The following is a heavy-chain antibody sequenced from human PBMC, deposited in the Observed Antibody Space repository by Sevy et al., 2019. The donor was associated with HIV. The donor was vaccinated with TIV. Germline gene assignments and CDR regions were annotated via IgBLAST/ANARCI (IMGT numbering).Heavy chain of an antibody. CDR2: ISYDGSSK. J-gene: IGHJ4*02. V-gene: IGHV3-30-3*01. CDR1: GFIFSTYP. D-gene: IGHD5-12*01. Sequence: GGSLRLSCAASGFIFSTYPMHWVRQAPGKGLEWVAVISYDGSSKHYAYSVRGRFTISRDNSKDTLFLQMNSLRAEDTAVYYCARDSGYSGYDYPGNYWGQGTLVTVSS. CDR3: ARDSGYSGYDYPGNY.